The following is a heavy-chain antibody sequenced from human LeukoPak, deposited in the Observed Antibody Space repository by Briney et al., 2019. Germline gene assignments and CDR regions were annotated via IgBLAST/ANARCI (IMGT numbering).Heavy chain of an antibody. Sequence: PGGSLRLSCAASGFTFISHAMSWARQAPGKGLEWVLAISGSGGSTYYADSVKGRFTISRDNSKNTLYLQMNSLRAEDTAVYYCAKEYVAFDYWGQGTLVSVSS. CDR1: GFTFISHA. CDR3: AKEYVAFDY. J-gene: IGHJ4*02. CDR2: ISGSGGST. V-gene: IGHV3-23*01. D-gene: IGHD3-16*01.